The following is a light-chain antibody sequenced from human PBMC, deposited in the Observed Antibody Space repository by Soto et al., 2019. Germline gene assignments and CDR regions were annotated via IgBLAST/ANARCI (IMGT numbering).Light chain of an antibody. CDR2: DVT. CDR1: SSDVGGFDY. CDR3: SSFTSRTTLL. V-gene: IGLV2-14*03. Sequence: QSALTQPASASGSPGQSITISCTGTSSDVGGFDYVSWYQQHPGKAPKLMIYDVTDRPSGVSDRFSGSKSGNTASPTISGLQTEDEADYYCSSFTSRTTLLFGGGTKLTVL. J-gene: IGLJ2*01.